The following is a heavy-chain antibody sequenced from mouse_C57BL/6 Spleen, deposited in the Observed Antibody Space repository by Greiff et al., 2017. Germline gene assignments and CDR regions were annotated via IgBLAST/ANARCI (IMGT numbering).Heavy chain of an antibody. CDR1: GYTFTSYW. Sequence: VQLQQPGAELVKPGASVKLSCKASGYTFTSYWMHWVKQRPGQGLEWIGMIHPNSGSTNYNEKFKSKATLTVDKSSSTAYMQLSSLTSEDSAVYYCARRDSSGYVYAMDYWGQGTSVTVSS. D-gene: IGHD3-2*02. CDR3: ARRDSSGYVYAMDY. CDR2: IHPNSGST. V-gene: IGHV1-64*01. J-gene: IGHJ4*01.